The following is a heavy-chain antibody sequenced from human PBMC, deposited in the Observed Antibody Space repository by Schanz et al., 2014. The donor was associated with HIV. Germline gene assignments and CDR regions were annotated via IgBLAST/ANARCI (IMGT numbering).Heavy chain of an antibody. Sequence: QVQLVESGGGVVQPGRSLRLSCAASGFTFSSYGMHWVRQAPGKGLEWVAVIWYDGSNKYYADSVKGRFTISRDNSKNTLYVQMNSLRAEDTAVYYCASTVYPYSSSSDYYYGMDVWGQGTTVTVAS. J-gene: IGHJ6*02. V-gene: IGHV3-33*01. CDR3: ASTVYPYSSSSDYYYGMDV. CDR2: IWYDGSNK. CDR1: GFTFSSYG. D-gene: IGHD6-6*01.